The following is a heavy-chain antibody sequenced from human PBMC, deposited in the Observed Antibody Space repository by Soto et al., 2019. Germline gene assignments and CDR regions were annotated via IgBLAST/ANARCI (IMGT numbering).Heavy chain of an antibody. D-gene: IGHD6-19*01. CDR3: AKGAGPGSGWFLDYYFYIDV. J-gene: IGHJ6*03. Sequence: EVQLLESGGGLVQPGGSLRLSCAASGFTFSNYVMSWVRQAPGKGLEWGSAIGGSGESTYYAESGEGRFIISRDNSKNTLYLQMNSLRAEDTAIYHCAKGAGPGSGWFLDYYFYIDVWGTGTTVTVSS. CDR1: GFTFSNYV. V-gene: IGHV3-23*01. CDR2: IGGSGEST.